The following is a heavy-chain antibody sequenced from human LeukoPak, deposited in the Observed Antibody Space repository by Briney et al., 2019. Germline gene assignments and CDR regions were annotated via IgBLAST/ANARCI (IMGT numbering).Heavy chain of an antibody. J-gene: IGHJ4*02. CDR2: ISWNSGSI. CDR1: GFTFSTHA. Sequence: GGSLRLSCVASGFTFSTHAMHWVRQAPGKGLEWVSGISWNSGSIGYADSVKGRFTISRDNAKNSLYLQMNSLRAEDAALYYCAKDKFDSSGYYYYFDYWGQGTLVTVSS. D-gene: IGHD3-22*01. V-gene: IGHV3-9*01. CDR3: AKDKFDSSGYYYYFDY.